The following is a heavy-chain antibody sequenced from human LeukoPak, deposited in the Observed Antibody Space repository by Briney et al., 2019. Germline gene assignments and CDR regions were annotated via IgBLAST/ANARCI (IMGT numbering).Heavy chain of an antibody. J-gene: IGHJ5*02. CDR3: ASSYT. Sequence: GGSLRLSCAASGFTFSSYAMHWVRQAPGKGLEWVANIKQDGSEKYYVDSVKGRFTISRDNAKNSLYLQMNSLRAEDTAVYYCASSYTWGQGTLVTVSS. CDR1: GFTFSSYA. CDR2: IKQDGSEK. V-gene: IGHV3-7*01.